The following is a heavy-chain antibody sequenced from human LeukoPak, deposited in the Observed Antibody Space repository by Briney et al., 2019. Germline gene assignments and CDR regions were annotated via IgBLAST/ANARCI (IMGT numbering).Heavy chain of an antibody. J-gene: IGHJ6*03. D-gene: IGHD2-2*02. Sequence: SVKVSCKASGGTFSSYAISWVRQAPGQGLEWMGGIIPIFGTANYAQKFQGRVTITADECTSTAYMELSSLRSEDTVVYYCARDIVAVPAAITYYYYMDVWGKGTTVTVSS. CDR1: GGTFSSYA. CDR3: ARDIVAVPAAITYYYYMDV. CDR2: IIPIFGTA. V-gene: IGHV1-69*01.